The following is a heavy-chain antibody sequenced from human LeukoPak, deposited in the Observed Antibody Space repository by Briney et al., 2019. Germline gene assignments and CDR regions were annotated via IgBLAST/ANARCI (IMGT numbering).Heavy chain of an antibody. J-gene: IGHJ5*02. D-gene: IGHD2-21*02. CDR1: GFTFSSYG. V-gene: IGHV3-33*01. Sequence: GGSLRLSCAASGFTFSSYGMHWVRQAPGKGLEWVAVIWYDGSNKYYADSVKGRFTISRDNSKNTLYLQMNSLRAEDTAVYYCARGVVVVTAASWVNWFDPWGQGTLVTVSS. CDR3: ARGVVVVTAASWVNWFDP. CDR2: IWYDGSNK.